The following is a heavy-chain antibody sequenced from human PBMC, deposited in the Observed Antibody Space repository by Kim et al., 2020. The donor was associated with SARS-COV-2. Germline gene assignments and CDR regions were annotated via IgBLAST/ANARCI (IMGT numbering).Heavy chain of an antibody. CDR2: ISADKNNI. CDR3: ARDRPYDY. V-gene: IGHV1-18*01. J-gene: IGHJ4*02. Sequence: ASVKVSCKASGYSFSLYGMSWVRQAPGQGLEWMAFISADKNNIKYEQKFQGRVTVTTDTSTNTAYMELTSLRSDDTAVYYCARDRPYDYWGQGTLVTVSS. CDR1: GYSFSLYG.